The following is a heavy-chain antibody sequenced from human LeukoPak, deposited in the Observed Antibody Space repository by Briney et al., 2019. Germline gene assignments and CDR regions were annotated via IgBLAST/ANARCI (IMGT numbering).Heavy chain of an antibody. CDR1: GFTFSSYS. J-gene: IGHJ6*02. CDR2: ISSSSSYI. CDR3: ARDIIVVVPAALLRSHPSGYYYGMDV. Sequence: PGGSLRLSCAASGFTFSSYSMNWVRQAPGKGLEWVSSISSSSSYIYYADSVKGRFTISRDNAKNSLYLQMNSLRAEDTAVYYCARDIIVVVPAALLRSHPSGYYYGMDVWGQGTTVTVSS. D-gene: IGHD2-2*01. V-gene: IGHV3-21*01.